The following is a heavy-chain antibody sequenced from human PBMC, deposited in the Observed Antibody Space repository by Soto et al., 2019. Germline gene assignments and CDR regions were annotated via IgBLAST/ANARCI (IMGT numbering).Heavy chain of an antibody. CDR3: ARVFMEKLFDY. CDR1: GGSISNGDYY. Sequence: SETLSLTCTVSGGSISNGDYYWSWIRQPPGKGLEWIGYIYYSGSTYYNPSLKSRVTISVDTSKNQFSLKLSSVTAADTAVYYCARVFMEKLFDYWGQGTLVTVSS. V-gene: IGHV4-30-4*01. D-gene: IGHD2-21*01. J-gene: IGHJ4*02. CDR2: IYYSGST.